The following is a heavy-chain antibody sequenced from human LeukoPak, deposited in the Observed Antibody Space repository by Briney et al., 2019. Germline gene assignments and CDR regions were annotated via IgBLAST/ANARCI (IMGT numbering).Heavy chain of an antibody. D-gene: IGHD2-15*01. Sequence: PGGSLRFSYAASGFTFSSYAMSWVRQAPGKGLEWVSAISGSGGSTYYADSVKGRFTISRDNSKNTLYLQMNSLRAEDTAVYYCAKYIVVVVAATALDYWGQGTLVTVSS. CDR1: GFTFSSYA. V-gene: IGHV3-23*01. CDR2: ISGSGGST. J-gene: IGHJ4*02. CDR3: AKYIVVVVAATALDY.